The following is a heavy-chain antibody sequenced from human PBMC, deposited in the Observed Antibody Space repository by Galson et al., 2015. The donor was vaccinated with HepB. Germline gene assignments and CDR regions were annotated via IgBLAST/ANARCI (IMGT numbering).Heavy chain of an antibody. CDR2: IIPILGIA. J-gene: IGHJ3*02. D-gene: IGHD3-9*01. V-gene: IGHV1-69*04. CDR1: GGTFSSYT. Sequence: SVKVSCKASGGTFSSYTISWVRQAPGQGLEWMGRIIPILGIANYAQKFQGRVTITADKSTSTAYMELSSLRSEDTAVYYCVERYEVNCSSTNCYEGPCYDILTGYYNPVCSDAFDIWGQGTMVTVSS. CDR3: VERYEVNCSSTNCYEGPCYDILTGYYNPVCSDAFDI.